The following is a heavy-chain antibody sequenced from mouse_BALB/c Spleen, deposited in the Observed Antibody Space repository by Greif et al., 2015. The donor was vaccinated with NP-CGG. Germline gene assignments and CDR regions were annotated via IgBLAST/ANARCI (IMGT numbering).Heavy chain of an antibody. D-gene: IGHD4-1*01. CDR3: ARLTGTY. V-gene: IGHV5-12-2*01. CDR2: ISNGGGST. J-gene: IGHJ3*01. Sequence: EVKLMESGGGLVQPGGSLKLSCAASGFTFSSYTMSWVRHTPEKRLEWVAYISNGGGSTYYPDTVKGRFTISRDNAKNTLYLQMSSLKSEDTAMYYCARLTGTYWGQGTLVTVSA. CDR1: GFTFSSYT.